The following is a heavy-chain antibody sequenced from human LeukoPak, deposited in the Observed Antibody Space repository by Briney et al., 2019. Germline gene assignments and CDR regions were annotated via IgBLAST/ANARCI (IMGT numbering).Heavy chain of an antibody. V-gene: IGHV3-21*01. CDR1: GFTFSSYS. CDR3: ARAGGSYRNWFDP. Sequence: GGSLRLSCAASGFTFSSYSMNWVRQAPGKGLEWVSSISSSSSYIYYADSVKGRFTISRDNAKNSLYLQMNSLRAEDTAVYYCARAGGSYRNWFDPWGQGTLVTVSS. CDR2: ISSSSSYI. D-gene: IGHD1-26*01. J-gene: IGHJ5*02.